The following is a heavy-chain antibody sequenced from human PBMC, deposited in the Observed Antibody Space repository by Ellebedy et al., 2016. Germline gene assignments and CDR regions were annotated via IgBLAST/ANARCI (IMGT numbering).Heavy chain of an antibody. J-gene: IGHJ4*02. CDR3: ARVGTGLSSGWTPFDY. Sequence: GESLKISXAASGFTFSSYAMSWVRQAPGKGLEWVSAISGSGGSTYYADSVKGRFTISRDNSKNTLYLQMNSLRAEDTAMYYCARVGTGLSSGWTPFDYWGLGTLVTVSS. CDR2: ISGSGGST. D-gene: IGHD6-19*01. CDR1: GFTFSSYA. V-gene: IGHV3-23*01.